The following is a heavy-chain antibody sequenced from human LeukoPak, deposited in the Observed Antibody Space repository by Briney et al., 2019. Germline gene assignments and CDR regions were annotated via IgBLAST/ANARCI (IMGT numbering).Heavy chain of an antibody. D-gene: IGHD5-12*01. CDR1: GFMFRDAA. Sequence: GGSLRLSCAASGFMFRDAAMTWVRQAPGKGLEWVSLIASSGLNTYYADSVRGRFTISRDSSKNTLSLQMNSLRVEDTAIYYCARDIELSTWGLGTLVTVSS. CDR3: ARDIELST. CDR2: IASSGLNT. J-gene: IGHJ3*01. V-gene: IGHV3-23*01.